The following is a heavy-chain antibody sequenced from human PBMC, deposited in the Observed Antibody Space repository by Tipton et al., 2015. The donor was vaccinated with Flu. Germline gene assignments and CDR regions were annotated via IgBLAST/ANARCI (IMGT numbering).Heavy chain of an antibody. Sequence: SLRLSCAASGFTFDDYAMHWVRQAPGKGLEWVSGISWNSGSIGYADSVKGRFTISGDNAKNSLYLQMNSLRAEDTALYYCAKDIDYGEGMDVWGQGTTVTVSS. V-gene: IGHV3-9*01. CDR2: ISWNSGSI. J-gene: IGHJ6*02. CDR1: GFTFDDYA. CDR3: AKDIDYGEGMDV. D-gene: IGHD4-17*01.